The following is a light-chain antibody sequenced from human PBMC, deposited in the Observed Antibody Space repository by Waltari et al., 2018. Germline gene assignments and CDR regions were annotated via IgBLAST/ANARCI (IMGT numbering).Light chain of an antibody. Sequence: QSALTQPASVSGSPGQSIPTSCTGTSGDVGGYNLVSWYLHHPGQAPKLMIYEGSERPLGGSNRFAGSKSGGTASLTIAGLQADDEADYYCSSYTNTRIYVFGTGTKVTVL. CDR2: EGS. CDR1: SGDVGGYNL. V-gene: IGLV2-14*02. CDR3: SSYTNTRIYV. J-gene: IGLJ1*01.